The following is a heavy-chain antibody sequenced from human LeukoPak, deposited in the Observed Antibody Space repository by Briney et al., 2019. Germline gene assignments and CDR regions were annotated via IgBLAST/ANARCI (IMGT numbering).Heavy chain of an antibody. CDR1: GFTFSSHC. D-gene: IGHD6-19*01. CDR3: ARVRIAVAVSAFDI. CDR2: IKQGGCEK. V-gene: IGHV3-7*01. J-gene: IGHJ3*02. Sequence: EWSVRLSCEASGFTFSSHCMSWVRQAPGKGLEWVANIKQGGCEKYYVDSVKGRFTISRDNAKNSLYLQMSILRAADTAVYYCARVRIAVAVSAFDIWGQGTMVSVSS.